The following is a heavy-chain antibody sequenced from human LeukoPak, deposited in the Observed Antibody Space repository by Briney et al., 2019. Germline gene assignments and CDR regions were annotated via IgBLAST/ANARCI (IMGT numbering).Heavy chain of an antibody. CDR2: GHHSGSA. CDR1: GYSISSNYY. CDR3: ARDGSRGGFWSGSSLHSMDV. V-gene: IGHV4-38-2*02. J-gene: IGHJ6*03. Sequence: SETLSLTCTVSGYSISSNYYWGWVRQPPGKGLEWIGSGHHSGSAFYNPSLKSRVTISVDTSKNQFSLKVTYVTVADTAVYYCARDGSRGGFWSGSSLHSMDVWGKGTTVTVSS. D-gene: IGHD3-3*01.